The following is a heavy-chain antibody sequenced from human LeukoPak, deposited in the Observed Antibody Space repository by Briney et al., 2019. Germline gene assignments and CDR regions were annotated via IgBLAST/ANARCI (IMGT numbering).Heavy chain of an antibody. CDR1: GGSISSYY. J-gene: IGHJ5*02. CDR2: IYHSGST. V-gene: IGHV4-59*01. Sequence: SETLSLTCSVSGGSISSYYWSWIRQPPGKGLEWIGYIYHSGSTNYNPSLKSRVTISVDTSKNQLALKLSSVSAADTAVYYWARGGGGWFGEFDNWFDPWGQGTLVTVSS. D-gene: IGHD3-10*01. CDR3: ARGGGGWFGEFDNWFDP.